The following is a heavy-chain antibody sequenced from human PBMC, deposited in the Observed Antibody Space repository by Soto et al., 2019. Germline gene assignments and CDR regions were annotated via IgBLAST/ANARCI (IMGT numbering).Heavy chain of an antibody. D-gene: IGHD3-16*01. CDR1: GYSFTRYG. J-gene: IGHJ6*02. V-gene: IGHV1-18*01. CDR3: AMVDVYVTPSPQDV. Sequence: QVQLVQSGAEVKNPGASVKVSCKASGYSFTRYGIGWARQAPGQGFEWLGWINAYNGNTNNAQNLQGRLTLTTDTSTTTAYMELRSLRSNDTAIYYCAMVDVYVTPSPQDVWGQGTTVTVSS. CDR2: INAYNGNT.